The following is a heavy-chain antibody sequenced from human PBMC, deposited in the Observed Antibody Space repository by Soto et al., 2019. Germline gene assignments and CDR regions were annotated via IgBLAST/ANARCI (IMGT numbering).Heavy chain of an antibody. CDR1: GYTFTGYY. D-gene: IGHD4-17*01. J-gene: IGHJ4*02. CDR3: ARDLYGDYGFYFDY. V-gene: IGHV1-2*04. Sequence: ASVKVSCKASGYTFTGYYMHWVRQAPGQGLEWMGWINPNSGGTNYAQKFQGWVTMTRDTSISTAYMELSRLRSDDTAVYYCARDLYGDYGFYFDYWGQGTLVTVSS. CDR2: INPNSGGT.